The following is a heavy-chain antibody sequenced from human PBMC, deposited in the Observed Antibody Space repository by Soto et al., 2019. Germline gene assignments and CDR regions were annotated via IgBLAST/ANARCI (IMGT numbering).Heavy chain of an antibody. V-gene: IGHV6-1*01. Sequence: KQSQTLSLTCAISGDSVSSNSAAWNWIRQSPSRGLEWLGRTYYRSKWYNDYAVSVKSRITINPDXXXXQFXXQLNSVTPEDTAVYYCARDRSSSWYYFDYWGQGTLVTVSS. CDR1: GDSVSSNSAA. CDR3: ARDRSSSWYYFDY. CDR2: TYYRSKWYN. D-gene: IGHD6-13*01. J-gene: IGHJ4*02.